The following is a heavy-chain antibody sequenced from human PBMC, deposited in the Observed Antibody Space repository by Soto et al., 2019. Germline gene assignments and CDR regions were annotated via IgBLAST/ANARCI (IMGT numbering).Heavy chain of an antibody. D-gene: IGHD1-26*01. CDR3: ERDPSSGSYAWLDP. Sequence: SETLSLTCTVSGGSISSGGYYWSWIRQHPGKGLEWIGYIYYSGSTYYNPSLKSRVTISVDTSKIQFSLKLSSVTAADTAVYYCERDPSSGSYAWLDPWGQGTLVTVSS. V-gene: IGHV4-31*03. CDR1: GGSISSGGYY. J-gene: IGHJ5*02. CDR2: IYYSGST.